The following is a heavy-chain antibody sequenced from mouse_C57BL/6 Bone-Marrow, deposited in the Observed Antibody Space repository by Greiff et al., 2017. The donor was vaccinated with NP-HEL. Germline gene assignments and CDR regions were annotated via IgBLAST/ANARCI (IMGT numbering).Heavy chain of an antibody. V-gene: IGHV1-59*01. CDR2: IDPSDSYT. J-gene: IGHJ2*01. Sequence: QVHVKQSGAELVRPGTSVKLSCKASGYTFTSYWMHWVKQRPGQGLEWIGVIDPSDSYTNYNQKFKGKATLTVDTSSSTAYMQLSSLTSEDSAVYYCARGGDYWGQGTTLTVSS. CDR1: GYTFTSYW. CDR3: ARGGDY.